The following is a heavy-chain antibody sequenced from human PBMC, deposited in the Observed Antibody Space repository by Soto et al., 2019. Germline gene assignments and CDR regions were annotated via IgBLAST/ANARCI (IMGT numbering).Heavy chain of an antibody. J-gene: IGHJ4*02. D-gene: IGHD3-16*01. CDR2: ISATGGGT. V-gene: IGHV3-23*01. CDR1: GFKFSNYA. CDR3: AKDRRAGGNSAFYFDF. Sequence: AGGSLRRSCAASGFKFSNYAMSWVRQAPGKGLEWVSLISATGGGTYYADSVKGRFTIARDNSHNTLYLQVHSLTAEDTAVYYCAKDRRAGGNSAFYFDFWGQGAQVTVS.